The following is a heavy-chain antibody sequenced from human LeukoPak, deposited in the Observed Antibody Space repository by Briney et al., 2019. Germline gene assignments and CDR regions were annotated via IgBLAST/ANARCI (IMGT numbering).Heavy chain of an antibody. CDR2: ISGSGGSK. D-gene: IGHD6-25*01. V-gene: IGHV3-23*01. CDR1: GFTFSSYA. Sequence: GGSLRLSCAASGFTFSSYAMSWARQAPGKGLEWVSAISGSGGSKYYADSVKGRFTISRDNSKNTLYLQMNSLRAEDTAVYYCARIAAAPYHFDYWGQGTLVTVSS. J-gene: IGHJ4*02. CDR3: ARIAAAPYHFDY.